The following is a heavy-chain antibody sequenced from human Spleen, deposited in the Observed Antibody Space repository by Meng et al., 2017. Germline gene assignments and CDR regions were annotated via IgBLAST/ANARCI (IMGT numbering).Heavy chain of an antibody. Sequence: QVHLLQSGAEVKKPGASVKVSCKAFGYTFTSSAIHWVRQAPGQSLEWMGWITPGSGNTKYSQKFQGRVTITRDTSASTAYMELSTLRSEDTAVYYCARDFTSGSSGDPWGQGTLVTVSS. V-gene: IGHV1-3*01. CDR2: ITPGSGNT. CDR1: GYTFTSSA. J-gene: IGHJ5*02. D-gene: IGHD6-19*01. CDR3: ARDFTSGSSGDP.